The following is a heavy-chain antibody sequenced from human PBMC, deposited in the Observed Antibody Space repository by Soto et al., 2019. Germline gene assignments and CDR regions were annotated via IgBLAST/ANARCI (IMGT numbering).Heavy chain of an antibody. CDR3: AHKNSGRFSFDF. V-gene: IGHV2-5*01. D-gene: IGHD1-26*01. CDR2: IYWNDDQ. Sequence: SGPTLVNPTHTLTLTCSFSGFSLSSSGVGVGWIRQPPGKALEWLALIYWNDDQRYSPSLRNRLTITKDTSKNQVLLTMTNMDPVDTATYYCAHKNSGRFSFDFWGQGTLVTVSS. J-gene: IGHJ4*02. CDR1: GFSLSSSGVG.